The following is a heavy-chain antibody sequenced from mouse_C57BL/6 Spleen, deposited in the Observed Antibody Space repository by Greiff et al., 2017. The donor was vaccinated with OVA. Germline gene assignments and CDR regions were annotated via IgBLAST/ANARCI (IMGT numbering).Heavy chain of an antibody. J-gene: IGHJ2*01. Sequence: QVQLQQPGAELVKPGASVKLSCKASGYTFTSYWMHWVKQRPGQGLEWIGMIHPNSGSTNYNEKFKSKATLTVDKSSSTAYMQPGSLTAEDSAVYYCARGGQIRLDYWGQGTTLTVSS. V-gene: IGHV1-64*01. CDR2: IHPNSGST. CDR1: GYTFTSYW. D-gene: IGHD2-4*01. CDR3: ARGGQIRLDY.